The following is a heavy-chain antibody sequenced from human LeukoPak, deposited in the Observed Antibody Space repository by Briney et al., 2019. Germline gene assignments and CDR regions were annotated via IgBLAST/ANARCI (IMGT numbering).Heavy chain of an antibody. CDR3: AIASAVTGKRNSFDI. J-gene: IGHJ3*02. Sequence: GSLRLSCAAPGVTFSSSWMHWVRQAPGKGLVWVSRISNDESSTNYADSVKGRFTISRDSAKSTLYLQMNSLRVEDTAVYYCAIASAVTGKRNSFDIWGRGTMVAVSS. V-gene: IGHV3-74*01. D-gene: IGHD6-19*01. CDR1: GVTFSSSW. CDR2: ISNDESST.